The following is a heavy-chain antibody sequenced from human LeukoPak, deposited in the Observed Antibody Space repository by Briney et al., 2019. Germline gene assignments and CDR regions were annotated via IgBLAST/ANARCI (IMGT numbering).Heavy chain of an antibody. J-gene: IGHJ4*02. D-gene: IGHD1-26*01. V-gene: IGHV1-2*02. CDR1: GYTFTSYY. CDR2: INPNSGGA. CDR3: ARGLGSGSYHFDY. Sequence: ASVKVPCKASGYTFTSYYIHWVRQAPGQGLEWMGSINPNSGGANYAQKFRGRVPMTRDTSISTAYMELRTLTSDDTAVYYCARGLGSGSYHFDYWGQGALVTVSS.